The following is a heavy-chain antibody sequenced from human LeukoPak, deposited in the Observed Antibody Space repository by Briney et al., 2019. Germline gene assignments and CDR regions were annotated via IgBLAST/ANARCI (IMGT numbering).Heavy chain of an antibody. J-gene: IGHJ4*02. CDR2: ISSSGSTI. CDR1: GFTFSSHS. D-gene: IGHD6-19*01. V-gene: IGHV3-48*01. CDR3: ARGTVAGKAPY. Sequence: GGSLRLSCAASGFTFSSHSMNWVRQAPGKGLEWVSCISSSGSTIYYADSVKGRFSISRDNAKNSLHLQMNSLRAEDTAVYYCARGTVAGKAPYWGQGTLVTVSS.